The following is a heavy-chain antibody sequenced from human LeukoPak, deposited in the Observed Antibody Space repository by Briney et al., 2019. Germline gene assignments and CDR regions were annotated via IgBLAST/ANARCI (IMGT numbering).Heavy chain of an antibody. CDR3: ASRITMVRGAVLDV. CDR1: GYTFTSYG. Sequence: ASVKVSCKASGYTFTSYGISWVRQAPGQGLEWMGWISAYNGNTNYAQKLQGRVTITADESTSTAYMELSSLRSEDTAVYYCASRITMVRGAVLDVWGKGTTVTISS. J-gene: IGHJ6*04. D-gene: IGHD3-10*01. V-gene: IGHV1-18*01. CDR2: ISAYNGNT.